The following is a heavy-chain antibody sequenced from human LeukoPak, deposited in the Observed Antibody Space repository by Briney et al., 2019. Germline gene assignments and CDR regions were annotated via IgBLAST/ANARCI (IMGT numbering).Heavy chain of an antibody. V-gene: IGHV3-7*04. Sequence: GGSLRLSCAASGFTFSTYWMSWVRQAQGKGLEWVANVNQDGSEKYYVDSVKGRFTISRDNADNSLYLQVNRLRAEDTAVYYCARKTTVPHFDYWGQGTLVTVSS. CDR3: ARKTTVPHFDY. D-gene: IGHD1-1*01. J-gene: IGHJ4*02. CDR1: GFTFSTYW. CDR2: VNQDGSEK.